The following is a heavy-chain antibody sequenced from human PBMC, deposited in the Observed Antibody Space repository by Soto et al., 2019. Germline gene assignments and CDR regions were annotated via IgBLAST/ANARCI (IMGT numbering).Heavy chain of an antibody. Sequence: GGSLRLSCAASGFAFSTYWMHWVRQAPGKGLVWVSRIRYDGRSADYADFVEGRFITSRDNVRNTLYLEMNSLRAEDTAVYYCARSIGIAGRYFYYYGMDVWGQGTTVTVSS. CDR1: GFAFSTYW. CDR3: ARSIGIAGRYFYYYGMDV. CDR2: IRYDGRSA. D-gene: IGHD6-6*01. J-gene: IGHJ6*02. V-gene: IGHV3-74*01.